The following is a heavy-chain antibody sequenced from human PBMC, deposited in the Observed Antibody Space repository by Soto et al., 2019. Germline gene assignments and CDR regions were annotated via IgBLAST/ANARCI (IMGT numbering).Heavy chain of an antibody. CDR3: ARDRCSSTSCYTSWSPNAGGNFDY. J-gene: IGHJ4*02. V-gene: IGHV1-2*02. CDR1: GYTFTGYY. CDR2: INPNSGGT. Sequence: GASVKVSCKASGYTFTGYYMHWVRQAPGQGLEWMGWINPNSGGTNYAQKFQGRVTMTRDTSISTAYMELSKLRSDDTAVYYCARDRCSSTSCYTSWSPNAGGNFDYWGQGTLVTVSS. D-gene: IGHD2-2*02.